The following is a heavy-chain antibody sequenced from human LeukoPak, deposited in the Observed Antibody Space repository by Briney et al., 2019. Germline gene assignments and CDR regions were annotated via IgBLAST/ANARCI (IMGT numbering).Heavy chain of an antibody. V-gene: IGHV4-39*01. CDR3: ARQVVAVAGTGYFDY. Sequence: SETLSLTCTVSGGSIRSSSYYWGWIRQPPGKGLEWIGSIYYSGSTYYNASLKSRGTISVDTSKNQFSLKLNSVTAADTAVYFCARQVVAVAGTGYFDYWGQGTLVTVFS. CDR2: IYYSGST. J-gene: IGHJ4*02. D-gene: IGHD6-19*01. CDR1: GGSIRSSSYY.